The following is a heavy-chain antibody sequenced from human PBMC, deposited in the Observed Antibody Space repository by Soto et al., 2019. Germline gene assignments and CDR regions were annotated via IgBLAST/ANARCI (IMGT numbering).Heavy chain of an antibody. Sequence: GGSLRLSCVASGFTFSDHYMDWVRQAPGKGPEWVGRIRNRANSYTIEYAASARGRFTISRDDSKNSLYLQMNSLITEDTAVYYCSRVMRAMAGRTWFDPWGQGTLVTVSS. D-gene: IGHD6-19*01. CDR1: GFTFSDHY. V-gene: IGHV3-72*01. CDR3: SRVMRAMAGRTWFDP. J-gene: IGHJ5*02. CDR2: IRNRANSYTI.